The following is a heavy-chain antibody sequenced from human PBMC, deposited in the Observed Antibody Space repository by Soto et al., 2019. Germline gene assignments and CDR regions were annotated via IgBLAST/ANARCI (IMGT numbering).Heavy chain of an antibody. CDR2: INHSGST. V-gene: IGHV4-34*02. CDR3: AGGRPIWGVVRKFDPYVLAV. Sequence: QVHLQQWGAGVLKPSETLSLTCAVYGGSLSGSFWSWIRQPPGRGLEWIGEINHSGSTNYGPSLRERATITVDTSKNQISRRLRFVTAADRAEYYWAGGRPIWGVVRKFDPYVLAVGGKGTTVTVSS. D-gene: IGHD3-16*01. CDR1: GGSLSGSF. J-gene: IGHJ6*04.